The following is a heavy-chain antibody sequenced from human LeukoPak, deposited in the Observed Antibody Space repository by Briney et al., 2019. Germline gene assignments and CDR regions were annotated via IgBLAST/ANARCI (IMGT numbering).Heavy chain of an antibody. CDR2: ISSSGGTM. V-gene: IGHV3-48*03. D-gene: IGHD4-17*01. J-gene: IGHJ4*02. CDR3: ARIPHPDYADAQ. CDR1: GFTVSSFE. Sequence: GGSLRLSCEASGFTVSSFEINWVRQAPGKGLEWVSYISSSGGTMDYADSVKGRFTVPRDNGKELVHLQLNSLRAEDTAVYFCARIPHPDYADAQWGQGTLVIVSS.